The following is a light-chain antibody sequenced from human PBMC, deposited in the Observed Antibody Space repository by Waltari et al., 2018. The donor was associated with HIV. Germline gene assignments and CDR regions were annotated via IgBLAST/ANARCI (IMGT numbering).Light chain of an antibody. CDR2: DAS. CDR1: QDINNY. V-gene: IGKV1-33*01. CDR3: QQYDNLYT. J-gene: IGKJ2*01. Sequence: DIQLTQSPSSLSVSVGDRVPITCQASQDINNYLTWYQQRPGKAPKVLIYDASILEAGVPSRFSGRGSGTDFTLTISSLQPEDIATYYCQQYDNLYTFGQGTKLELK.